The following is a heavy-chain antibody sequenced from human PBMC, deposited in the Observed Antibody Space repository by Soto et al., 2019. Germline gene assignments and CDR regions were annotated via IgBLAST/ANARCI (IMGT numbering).Heavy chain of an antibody. CDR2: IAYDGSNK. Sequence: QVQLVESGGGVVQPGRSLRLSCTASGLTFSSYAVHWVRQAPGKGLEWVGVIAYDGSNKYYADSVKGRFTISRDKSRNTLYLQMNSLRTEDTALYYCAKDSNSGWYTGRGSAFDLWGQGTLVIVSS. J-gene: IGHJ3*01. V-gene: IGHV3-30-3*02. D-gene: IGHD6-19*01. CDR1: GLTFSSYA. CDR3: AKDSNSGWYTGRGSAFDL.